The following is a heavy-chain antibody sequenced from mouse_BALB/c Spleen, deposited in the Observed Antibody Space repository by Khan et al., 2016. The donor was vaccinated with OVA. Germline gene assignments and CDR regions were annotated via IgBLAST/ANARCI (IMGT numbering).Heavy chain of an antibody. CDR3: ARRAYYGNWYLDV. CDR1: GYSITSDYA. D-gene: IGHD2-1*01. CDR2: ISYSGST. Sequence: EVKLLESGPGLVKPSQSLSLTCTVTGYSITSDYAWNWIRQFPGNKLEWMGYISYSGSTNYNPSLKSRISLTRDTSKNQFFLQLNSVTTEDTATYYCARRAYYGNWYLDVWGTGTTVTVSS. J-gene: IGHJ1*03. V-gene: IGHV3-2*02.